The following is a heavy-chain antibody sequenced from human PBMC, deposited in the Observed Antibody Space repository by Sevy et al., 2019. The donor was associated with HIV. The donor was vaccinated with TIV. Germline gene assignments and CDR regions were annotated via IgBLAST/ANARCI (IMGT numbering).Heavy chain of an antibody. J-gene: IGHJ4*02. CDR3: ARDRLQFRASGSYLVDC. Sequence: GGSLRLSCTPSGFTFSSYAMHWVRQAPGKGLEWLAVISYDGINKYYADSVRGRFTISRDNFKNTLYLQMNSLRVDDTAVYYCARDRLQFRASGSYLVDCWGQGTLVTVSS. CDR1: GFTFSSYA. V-gene: IGHV3-30-3*01. CDR2: ISYDGINK. D-gene: IGHD3-10*01.